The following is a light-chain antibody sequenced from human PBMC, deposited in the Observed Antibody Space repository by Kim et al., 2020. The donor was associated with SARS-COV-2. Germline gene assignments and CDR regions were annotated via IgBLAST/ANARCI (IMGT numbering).Light chain of an antibody. CDR2: AAS. V-gene: IGKV1-39*01. Sequence: DIQMTQSPSSLSASVGDRVTITCRARQNIHNFLNWYQQKPGKAPKLLIYAASNLQSGVPSRFSGSGSGTDFTLTISSLQPEDFATYFCQQSYGTPYTFGQGTKLEI. J-gene: IGKJ2*01. CDR1: QNIHNF. CDR3: QQSYGTPYT.